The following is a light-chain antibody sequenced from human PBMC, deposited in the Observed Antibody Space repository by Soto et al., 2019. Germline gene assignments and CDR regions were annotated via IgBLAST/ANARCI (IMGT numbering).Light chain of an antibody. Sequence: SYELTQPPSVSVSPGQTASITCSGDKLGEKYACWYQKKTGQAPVLLIYRENKRPSGIPERFSGSSSGDTATLTISGTQAIDEADYFCQAWDSSTAVFGGGTKLTVL. V-gene: IGLV3-1*01. CDR3: QAWDSSTAV. CDR2: REN. CDR1: KLGEKY. J-gene: IGLJ2*01.